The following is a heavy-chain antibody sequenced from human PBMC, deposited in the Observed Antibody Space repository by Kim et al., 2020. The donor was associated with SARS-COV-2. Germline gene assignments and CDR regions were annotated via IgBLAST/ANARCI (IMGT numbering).Heavy chain of an antibody. CDR2: INPSGGST. D-gene: IGHD2-2*01. CDR1: GYTFTSYY. CDR3: ARDGVLGYCSSTSCYYFDY. V-gene: IGHV1-46*01. Sequence: ASVKVSCKASGYTFTSYYMHWVRQAPGQGLEWMGIINPSGGSTSYAQKFQGRVTMTRDTSTSTVYMELSSLRSEDTAVYYCARDGVLGYCSSTSCYYFDYWGQGTLVTVSS. J-gene: IGHJ4*02.